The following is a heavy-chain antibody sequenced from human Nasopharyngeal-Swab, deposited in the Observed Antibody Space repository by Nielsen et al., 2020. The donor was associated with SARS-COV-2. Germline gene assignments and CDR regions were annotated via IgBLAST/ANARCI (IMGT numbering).Heavy chain of an antibody. Sequence: GESLKISCAAPGFSSSDYYMSWIRQAPGKGPEWVAYISSDRSIYTFYADSVKGRFTISRDTAKNSLSLQMDSLRVEDTAVYFCARVEDNFGDYIDYWGQGTLVAVSS. J-gene: IGHJ4*02. V-gene: IGHV3-11*06. CDR3: ARVEDNFGDYIDY. D-gene: IGHD4-17*01. CDR1: GFSSSDYY. CDR2: ISSDRSIYT.